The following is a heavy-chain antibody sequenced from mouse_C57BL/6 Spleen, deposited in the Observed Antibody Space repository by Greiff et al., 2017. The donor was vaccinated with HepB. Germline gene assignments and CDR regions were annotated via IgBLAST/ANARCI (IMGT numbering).Heavy chain of an antibody. D-gene: IGHD2-2*01. Sequence: DVMLVESGEGLVKPGGSLKLSCAASGFTFSSYAMSWVRQTPEKRLEWVADISSGGDYIYYADNVKGRFTISRDNARNTLYMQLSSLKSEDAAMYYCTSERTGLFAYWGQGTLVTVSA. V-gene: IGHV5-9-1*02. CDR1: GFTFSSYA. J-gene: IGHJ3*01. CDR2: ISSGGDYI. CDR3: TSERTGLFAY.